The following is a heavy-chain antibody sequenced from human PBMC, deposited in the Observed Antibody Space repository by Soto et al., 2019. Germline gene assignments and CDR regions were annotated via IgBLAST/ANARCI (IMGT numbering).Heavy chain of an antibody. D-gene: IGHD2-15*01. CDR3: AIHSKCSGGSCYPRTHYYYYMDV. CDR1: GGSISSYY. Sequence: SETLSLTCTVSGGSISSYYWSWIRQPPGKGLKWIGYIYYSGSTNYNPSLKSRVTISVDTSKNQFSLKLSSVTAADTAVYYCAIHSKCSGGSCYPRTHYYYYMDVWGKGTTVTVSS. J-gene: IGHJ6*03. V-gene: IGHV4-59*08. CDR2: IYYSGST.